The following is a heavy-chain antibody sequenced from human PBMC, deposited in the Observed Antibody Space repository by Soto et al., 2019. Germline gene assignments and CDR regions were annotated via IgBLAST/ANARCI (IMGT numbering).Heavy chain of an antibody. CDR1: GERFTTYG. V-gene: IGHV1-18*04. J-gene: IGHJ4*02. CDR2: ISTYNTNS. D-gene: IGHD5-12*01. CDR3: ARWAGQLRGYGGPFDY. Sequence: QVQLVQSGAEVQNPGASVTVSCKAPGERFTTYGISWVRQAPGQGPEWMGWISTYNTNSNYAPKFQGRLLLTTDTSTTTAHMERRSLRPDYAAVYYCARWAGQLRGYGGPFDYGVQGTLLTVST.